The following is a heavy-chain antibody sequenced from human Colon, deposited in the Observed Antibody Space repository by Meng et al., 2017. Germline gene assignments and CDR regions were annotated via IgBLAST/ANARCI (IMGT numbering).Heavy chain of an antibody. CDR3: ARDDQITMFDY. V-gene: IGHV1-46*01. Sequence: ASVKVSCKASGYTFTCYYMHWVRQAPGQGLEWMGIINPSGGSTSYAQKFQGRVTMTRDTSTSTVYMELSSPRSEDTAVYYCARDDQITMFDYWGQGTLVTVSS. CDR1: GYTFTCYY. CDR2: INPSGGST. D-gene: IGHD3-10*01. J-gene: IGHJ4*02.